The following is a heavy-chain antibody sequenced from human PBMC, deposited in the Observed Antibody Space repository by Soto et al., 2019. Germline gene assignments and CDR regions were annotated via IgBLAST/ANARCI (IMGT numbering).Heavy chain of an antibody. D-gene: IGHD3-10*01. V-gene: IGHV4-30-4*01. J-gene: IGHJ4*02. CDR2: IYYSGST. Sequence: QVQLQESGPGLVKPSQTLSLTCTVSGGSISSGDYYWSWIRQPPGKGLEWIGYIYYSGSTYYNPSLKSRATIAVDTSKHQFSLKLSSVTAADTAVYYCARWWFGEFFDYWGQGTLVTVSS. CDR3: ARWWFGEFFDY. CDR1: GGSISSGDYY.